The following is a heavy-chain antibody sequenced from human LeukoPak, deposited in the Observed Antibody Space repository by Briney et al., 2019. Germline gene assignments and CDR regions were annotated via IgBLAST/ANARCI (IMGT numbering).Heavy chain of an antibody. Sequence: ASVKVSCKASGYTFTSYGISWVRQAPGQGLEWMGWISAYNGNTNYAQKLQGRVTMTTDTSTSTAYMELRSLRSGDTAVYYCARVLGSLRSSSGAFDIWGQGTMVTVSS. V-gene: IGHV1-18*01. D-gene: IGHD6-6*01. CDR1: GYTFTSYG. CDR2: ISAYNGNT. CDR3: ARVLGSLRSSSGAFDI. J-gene: IGHJ3*02.